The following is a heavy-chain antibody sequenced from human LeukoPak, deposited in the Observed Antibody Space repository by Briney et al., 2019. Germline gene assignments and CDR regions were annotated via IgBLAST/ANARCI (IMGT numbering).Heavy chain of an antibody. J-gene: IGHJ4*02. CDR2: IWHDGSNK. CDR3: ARDRGYTYGHPLDY. CDR1: GFTFSTYV. V-gene: IGHV3-33*01. D-gene: IGHD5-18*01. Sequence: GGSLRLACAASGFTFSTYVIHWVRQAPGKWLEWVALIWHDGSNKYYGDSVKDRFTISRDNSKNTLYLQMDSLRDEDTAVYSCARDRGYTYGHPLDYWGQGTLVTVSS.